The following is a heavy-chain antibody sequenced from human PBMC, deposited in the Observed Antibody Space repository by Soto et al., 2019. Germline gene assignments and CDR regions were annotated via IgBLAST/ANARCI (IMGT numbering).Heavy chain of an antibody. D-gene: IGHD4-4*01. J-gene: IGHJ4*02. CDR1: GFVFSSHW. CDR2: ISADGSNT. CDR3: ARRTDDYNWADY. Sequence: EVQLVESGGGLVQPGGSLRLSCAASGFVFSSHWMHWVRQAPGKGLVWVSRISADGSNTNYADSVKGRFTISRDNAKNTLFLQMNSLRAEDTAVYYCARRTDDYNWADYWGQGTLVTVSS. V-gene: IGHV3-74*01.